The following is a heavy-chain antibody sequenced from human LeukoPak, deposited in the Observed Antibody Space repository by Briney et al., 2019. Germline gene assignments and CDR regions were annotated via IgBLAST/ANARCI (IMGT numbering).Heavy chain of an antibody. CDR2: ISSTITTI. CDR1: GFSFSGHY. CDR3: ARGDCSATSCYYFDY. J-gene: IGHJ4*02. V-gene: IGHV3-11*04. Sequence: AGGSLRLSCAASGFSFSGHYMSWIRQAPGKGLEWISYISSTITTIYYADSVKGRFTISRDNAKNSLYLQMSSLRAEDTVVYYCARGDCSATSCYYFDYWGQGTLVTVSS. D-gene: IGHD2-2*01.